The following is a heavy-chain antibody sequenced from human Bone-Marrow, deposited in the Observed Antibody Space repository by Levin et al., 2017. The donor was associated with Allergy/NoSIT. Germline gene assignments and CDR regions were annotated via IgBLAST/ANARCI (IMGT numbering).Heavy chain of an antibody. CDR3: ARGVPDFSDDDYSDWFDA. Sequence: SETLSLTCSVSGGSVSSGGYSWNWIRQPPGKGLEWIGYIYDSGRTYSNPSLHSRATISLDTSKNQFSLKSSSVSVADTSVYYCARGVPDFSDDDYSDWFDAWGQGTLVTVSS. D-gene: IGHD5-12*01. CDR2: IYDSGRT. CDR1: GGSVSSGGYS. J-gene: IGHJ5*02. V-gene: IGHV4-30-2*05.